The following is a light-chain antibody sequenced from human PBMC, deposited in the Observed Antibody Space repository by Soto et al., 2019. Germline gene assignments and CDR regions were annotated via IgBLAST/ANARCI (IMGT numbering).Light chain of an antibody. V-gene: IGLV2-8*01. CDR2: EVN. Sequence: QSALTQPPSASGSPGQSVTISCTGSSSDVGGYNYVSWYQQHPGKAPQLIIYEVNKRPSGVPDRFSGSKSGNTASLTVSGLQAEDEADYYCSSYAGSNIPYVFGTGTKLTVL. CDR1: SSDVGGYNY. CDR3: SSYAGSNIPYV. J-gene: IGLJ1*01.